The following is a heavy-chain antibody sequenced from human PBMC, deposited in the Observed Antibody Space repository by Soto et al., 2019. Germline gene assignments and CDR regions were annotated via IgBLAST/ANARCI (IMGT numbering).Heavy chain of an antibody. CDR3: VIDFDY. V-gene: IGHV1-3*01. D-gene: IGHD2-21*01. J-gene: IGHJ4*02. Sequence: QAPGQRLEWMGWINAGNGNTRYSQKFQGRVSITRDTSASTAYMELSSLRLCFTVRGGRVIDFDYWGQGTLVTVSS. CDR2: INAGNGNT.